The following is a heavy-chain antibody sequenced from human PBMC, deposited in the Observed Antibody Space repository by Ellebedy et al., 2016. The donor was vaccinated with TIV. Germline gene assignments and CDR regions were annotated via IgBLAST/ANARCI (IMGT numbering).Heavy chain of an antibody. CDR1: GFTVSSNY. CDR3: ARAGRPLDY. CDR2: IKQDGSDK. D-gene: IGHD3-10*01. V-gene: IGHV3-7*04. Sequence: GESLKISCAASGFTVSSNYMSWVRRAPGKGLEWVANIKQDGSDKYYVHSVKGRFTVSRDNTINSVYLQMNSLNTEDTAIYYWARAGRPLDYWGQGTLVTVSS. J-gene: IGHJ4*02.